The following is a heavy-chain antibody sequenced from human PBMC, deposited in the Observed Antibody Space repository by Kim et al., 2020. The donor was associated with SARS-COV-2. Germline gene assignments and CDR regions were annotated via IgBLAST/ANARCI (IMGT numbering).Heavy chain of an antibody. J-gene: IGHJ6*02. CDR1: GFTFSSYG. CDR2: IWYDGSNK. D-gene: IGHD3-10*01. Sequence: GGSLRLSCAASGFTFSSYGMHWVRQAPGKGLEWVAVIWYDGSNKYYADSVKGRFTISRDNSKNTLYLQMNSLRAEDTAVYYCARKPGGSGSYYYYYYGMDVWGQGTTVTVSS. CDR3: ARKPGGSGSYYYYYYGMDV. V-gene: IGHV3-33*01.